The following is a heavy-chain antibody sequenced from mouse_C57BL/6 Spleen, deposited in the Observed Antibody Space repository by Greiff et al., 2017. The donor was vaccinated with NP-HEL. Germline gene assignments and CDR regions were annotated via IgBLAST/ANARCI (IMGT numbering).Heavy chain of an antibody. D-gene: IGHD1-1*01. J-gene: IGHJ1*03. CDR2: IDPNSGGT. CDR3: AEHYYGSSYDWYFDV. V-gene: IGHV1-72*01. CDR1: GYTFTSYW. Sequence: VQLQQSGAELVKPGASVKLSCKASGYTFTSYWMHWVKQRPGRGLEWIGRIDPNSGGTKYNEKFKSKATLTVDKPSSTAYMQLSSLTSEDSAVYYCAEHYYGSSYDWYFDVWGTRTTVTVSS.